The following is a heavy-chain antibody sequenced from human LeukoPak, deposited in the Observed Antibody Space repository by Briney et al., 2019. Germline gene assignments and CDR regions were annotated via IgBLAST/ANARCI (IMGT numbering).Heavy chain of an antibody. V-gene: IGHV1-69*13. CDR3: ARNLYLPIGGYYYYYMDV. CDR1: GYTFSSYA. CDR2: IIPIFGTA. D-gene: IGHD3-16*01. J-gene: IGHJ6*03. Sequence: SVKVSCKASGYTFSSYAISWVRQAPGQGLAWMGGIIPIFGTANYAQKFQGRVTITADESTSTAYMELSSLRSEDTAVYYCARNLYLPIGGYYYYYMDVWGKGTTVTVSS.